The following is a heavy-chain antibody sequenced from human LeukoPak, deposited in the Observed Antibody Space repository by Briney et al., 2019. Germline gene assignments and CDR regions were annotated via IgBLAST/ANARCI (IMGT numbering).Heavy chain of an antibody. J-gene: IGHJ5*02. D-gene: IGHD6-13*01. Sequence: SETLSLTCTVSGGSISSGSYYWSWIRQPAGKGLEWIGRIYTSGSTNYNPSLKSRVTISVDTSKNQFSLKLSSVTAADTAVYYCARAPAAEAKRWFDPWGQGTLVTVSS. CDR3: ARAPAAEAKRWFDP. CDR1: GGSISSGSYY. CDR2: IYTSGST. V-gene: IGHV4-61*02.